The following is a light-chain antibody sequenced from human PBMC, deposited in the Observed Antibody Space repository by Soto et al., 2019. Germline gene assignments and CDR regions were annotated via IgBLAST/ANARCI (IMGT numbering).Light chain of an antibody. J-gene: IGLJ1*01. CDR2: DVS. Sequence: QSALTQPGSVSGAPGRGGSITCTGTSSDVGGYNYVSWYQQHPGKAPKLMIYDVSKRPSGVPDRFSGSKSGNTASLTISGLQAEDEADYYCCSYAGSYTYVFGTGTKVTVL. CDR1: SSDVGGYNY. CDR3: CSYAGSYTYV. V-gene: IGLV2-11*01.